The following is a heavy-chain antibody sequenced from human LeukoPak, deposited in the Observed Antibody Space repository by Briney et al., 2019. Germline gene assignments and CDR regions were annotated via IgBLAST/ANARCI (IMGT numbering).Heavy chain of an antibody. D-gene: IGHD1-26*01. CDR1: GYSINSGYY. CDR3: ARGRNWHSGTYYGAFYY. Sequence: SETLSLTCTVSGYSINSGYYWEWIRQPPVKGLEWIGSMYHGGITYYSPFLKSRVTISVDTSKNQFSLNLSSVTAADTAVYYCARGRNWHSGTYYGAFYYWGQGVLVTVSS. V-gene: IGHV4-38-2*02. J-gene: IGHJ4*02. CDR2: MYHGGIT.